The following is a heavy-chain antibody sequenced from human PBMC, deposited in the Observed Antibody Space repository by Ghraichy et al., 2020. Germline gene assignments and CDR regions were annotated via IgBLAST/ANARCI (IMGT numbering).Heavy chain of an antibody. D-gene: IGHD3-22*01. J-gene: IGHJ4*02. V-gene: IGHV7-4-1*02. Sequence: ASVKVSCKASGYTFTSYAMNWVRQAPGQGLEWMGWINTNTGNPTYAQGFTGRFVFSLDTSVSTAYLQISSLKAEDTAVYYCARGSLTYYYDSSGYYYVDYWGQGTLVTVSS. CDR1: GYTFTSYA. CDR2: INTNTGNP. CDR3: ARGSLTYYYDSSGYYYVDY.